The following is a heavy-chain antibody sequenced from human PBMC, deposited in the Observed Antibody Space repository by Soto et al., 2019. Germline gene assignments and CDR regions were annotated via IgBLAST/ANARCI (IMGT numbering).Heavy chain of an antibody. J-gene: IGHJ4*02. CDR2: IYYSGST. CDR1: GGSISSYY. D-gene: IGHD4-17*01. V-gene: IGHV4-59*01. CDR3: ARADYGDYFDY. Sequence: SETVSLTCTVSGGSISSYYWSWIRQPPGKGLEWIGYIYYSGSTNYNPSLKSRVTISVDTSKNQFSLKLSSVTAADTAVYYCARADYGDYFDYWGQGTLVTVSS.